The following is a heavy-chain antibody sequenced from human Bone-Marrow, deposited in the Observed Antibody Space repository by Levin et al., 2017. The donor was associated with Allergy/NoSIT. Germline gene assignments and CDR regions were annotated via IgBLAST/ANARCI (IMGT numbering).Heavy chain of an antibody. CDR3: ARVMVGYSSGSSGFDY. CDR2: IYHSGST. V-gene: IGHV4-38-2*01. J-gene: IGHJ4*02. CDR1: GYSISSGYY. Sequence: SQTLSLTCAVSGYSISSGYYWGWIRQPPGKGLEWIGSIYHSGSTYYNPSLKSRVTISVDTSKNQFSLKLSSVTAADTAVYYCARVMVGYSSGSSGFDYWGQGTLVTVSS. D-gene: IGHD6-19*01.